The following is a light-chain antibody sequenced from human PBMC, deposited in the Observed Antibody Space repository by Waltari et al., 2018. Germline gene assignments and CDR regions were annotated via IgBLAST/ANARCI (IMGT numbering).Light chain of an antibody. CDR3: QQYGSSQWT. V-gene: IGKV3-20*01. CDR2: GAS. J-gene: IGKJ1*01. CDR1: QGVSSSY. Sequence: DIVLTPSPGPLSLSPGDRATLSCRASQGVSSSYLAWYQQKPGQAPRLLIYGASNRATGIPDRFSGSGSGTDFTLTINRLEPEDFAVYYCQQYGSSQWTFGQGSKVEI.